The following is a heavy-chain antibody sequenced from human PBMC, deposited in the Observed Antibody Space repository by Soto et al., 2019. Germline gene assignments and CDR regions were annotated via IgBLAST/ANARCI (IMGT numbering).Heavy chain of an antibody. J-gene: IGHJ4*02. CDR2: IYYSGST. V-gene: IGHV4-39*01. CDR1: GGSISSSSYY. Sequence: QLQLQESGPGLVKPSETLSLTCTVSGGSISSSSYYWGWIRQPPGKGLEWIGSIYYSGSTYYNPSLKIRVTISVDTSKNQFSLKLSSVTAADTAVYYCARVVVVAAISDYWGQGTLVTVSS. CDR3: ARVVVVAAISDY. D-gene: IGHD2-15*01.